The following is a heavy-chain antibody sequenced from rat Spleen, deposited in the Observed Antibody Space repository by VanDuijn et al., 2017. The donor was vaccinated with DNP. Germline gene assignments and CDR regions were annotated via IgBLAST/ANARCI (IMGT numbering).Heavy chain of an antibody. J-gene: IGHJ2*01. CDR3: ARHEFITTLIPLFDY. D-gene: IGHD1-1*01. V-gene: IGHV5-25*01. CDR2: ISTDGDST. CDR1: GLIFSNYD. Sequence: EVQLVESGGGLVQPGRSLKVSCAASGLIFSNYDMAWVRQAPAKGLEWVASISTDGDSTYYRDSVKGRFTVSRDNAKSSLYLQMNSLKSEDTATYYCARHEFITTLIPLFDYWGQGVMVTVSS.